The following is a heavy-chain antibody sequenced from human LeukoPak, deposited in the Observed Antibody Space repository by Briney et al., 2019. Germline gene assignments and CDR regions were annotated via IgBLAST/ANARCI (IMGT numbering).Heavy chain of an antibody. D-gene: IGHD3-22*01. V-gene: IGHV3-48*02. Sequence: GGSLRLSCAASGFTFSSYRMNWVRQAPGKGLEWVSYISSSSSTIYYADSVKGRFTISRDNAKNSLYLQMNSLRDEDTAVYYCARGLTYYYDSSGLYRGQGTLVTVSS. CDR2: ISSSSSTI. CDR3: ARGLTYYYDSSGLY. J-gene: IGHJ4*02. CDR1: GFTFSSYR.